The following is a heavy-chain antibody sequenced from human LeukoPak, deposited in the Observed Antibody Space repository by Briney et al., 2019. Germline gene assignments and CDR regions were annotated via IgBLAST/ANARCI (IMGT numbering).Heavy chain of an antibody. CDR3: ARGVGATKSDY. D-gene: IGHD1-26*01. CDR2: ISSSSSYI. V-gene: IGHV3-21*01. J-gene: IGHJ4*02. Sequence: GGSLRLSCAASGFTFDDYAMHWVRQAPGKGLEWVSSISSSSSYIYYADSVKGRFTISRDNAKNSLYLQMNSLRAEDTAVYYCARGVGATKSDYWGQGTLVTVSS. CDR1: GFTFDDYA.